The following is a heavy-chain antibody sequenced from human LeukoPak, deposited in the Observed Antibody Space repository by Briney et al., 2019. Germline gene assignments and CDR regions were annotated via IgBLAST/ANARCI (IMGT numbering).Heavy chain of an antibody. CDR2: IDPSDSYT. CDR1: GYSFTSYW. V-gene: IGHV5-10-1*01. D-gene: IGHD3-10*01. CDR3: ASMVRGVIEDDY. J-gene: IGHJ4*02. Sequence: GESLRISCKGSGYSFTSYWISRVRQMPGKGLEWMGRIDPSDSYTNYSPSFQGHVTISADKSISTAYLQWSSLKASDTAMYYCASMVRGVIEDDYWGQGTLVTVSS.